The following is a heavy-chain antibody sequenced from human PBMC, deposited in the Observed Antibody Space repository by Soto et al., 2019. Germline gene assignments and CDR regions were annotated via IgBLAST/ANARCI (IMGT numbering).Heavy chain of an antibody. J-gene: IGHJ6*02. CDR1: GGTFSSYA. CDR3: ARDDIVVVPAAPTYYSYGMDV. D-gene: IGHD2-2*01. V-gene: IGHV1-69*13. CDR2: IIPIFGTA. Sequence: GASVKVSCKASGGTFSSYAISWVRQAPGQGLEWMGGIIPIFGTANYAQKFQGRVTITADESTSTAYMELSSLRSEDTAVYYCARDDIVVVPAAPTYYSYGMDVWGQGTTVTVSS.